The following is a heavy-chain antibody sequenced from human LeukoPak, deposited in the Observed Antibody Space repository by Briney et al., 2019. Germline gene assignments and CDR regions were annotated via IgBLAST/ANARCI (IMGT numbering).Heavy chain of an antibody. CDR2: IIPSFGTA. D-gene: IGHD2-15*01. Sequence: VASVKVSCKASGYTFTSHGFSWVRQAPGQGLEWMGGIIPSFGTANYAQKFQGRVTITADKSTSTAYMELSSLRSEDTAVYYCARDFRGSINWFDPWGQGTLVTVSS. V-gene: IGHV1-69*06. CDR1: GYTFTSHG. CDR3: ARDFRGSINWFDP. J-gene: IGHJ5*02.